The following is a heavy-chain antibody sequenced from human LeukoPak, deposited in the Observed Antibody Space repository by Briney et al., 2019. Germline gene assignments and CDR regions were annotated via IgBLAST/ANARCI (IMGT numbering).Heavy chain of an antibody. CDR3: TSISASVLGESFDY. J-gene: IGHJ4*02. V-gene: IGHV3-15*01. D-gene: IGHD3-16*01. CDR2: IKSKVDGGTT. CDR1: GFTFSSYS. Sequence: GGSLRLSCAASGFTFSSYSMKWVRQAPGKGLEWVGRIKSKVDGGTTDFAAPVKGRFTISRDDSKNTQYLQMNSLKTEDTAVYYCTSISASVLGESFDYWGQGTLVTVSS.